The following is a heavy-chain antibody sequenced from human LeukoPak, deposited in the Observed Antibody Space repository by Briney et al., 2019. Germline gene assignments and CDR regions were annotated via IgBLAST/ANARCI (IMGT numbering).Heavy chain of an antibody. D-gene: IGHD3-9*01. V-gene: IGHV3-30*02. CDR3: AKDRDILTGYLDY. Sequence: SVKGRFTISKDNSKNTLYLQMNSLRAEETAVYYCAKDRDILTGYLDYWGQGTLVTVSS. J-gene: IGHJ4*02.